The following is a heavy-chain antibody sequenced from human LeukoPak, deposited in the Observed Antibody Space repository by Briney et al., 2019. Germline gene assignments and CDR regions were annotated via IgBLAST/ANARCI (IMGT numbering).Heavy chain of an antibody. CDR1: GGSISTYY. Sequence: SETLSLTCSVSGGSISTYYWSWIRQPPGKGLEWIGYIYYSGSTSYNPSLKSRVTISVDTSKNQFSLKLSSVTAADTAVYYCARGYNWNDVGFYYYGMDVWGQGTTVTVSS. D-gene: IGHD1-1*01. J-gene: IGHJ6*02. V-gene: IGHV4-59*08. CDR3: ARGYNWNDVGFYYYGMDV. CDR2: IYYSGST.